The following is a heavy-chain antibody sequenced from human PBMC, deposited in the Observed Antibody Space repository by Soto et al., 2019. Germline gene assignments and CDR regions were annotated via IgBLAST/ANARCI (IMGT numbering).Heavy chain of an antibody. V-gene: IGHV4-31*03. CDR2: IYYSGST. Sequence: QVQLQESGPGLVKPSQTLSLTCTVSGGSISSGGYYWSWIRQHPGKGLEWIGYIYYSGSTYYNPSLKRRVTISVDTSKNQFSLKLSSVTAADTAVYYCASLFLGAYYSDSSGYSIDYWGQGTLVTVSS. CDR1: GGSISSGGYY. D-gene: IGHD3-22*01. J-gene: IGHJ4*02. CDR3: ASLFLGAYYSDSSGYSIDY.